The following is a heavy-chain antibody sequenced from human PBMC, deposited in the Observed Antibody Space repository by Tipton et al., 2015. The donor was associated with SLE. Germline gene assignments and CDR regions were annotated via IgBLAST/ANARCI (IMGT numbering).Heavy chain of an antibody. CDR1: GASISTTRGFY. CDR3: AREEGQWDAFDI. Sequence: TLSLTCTVSGASISTTRGFYWGWIRQPPGKGLEWIGTIDYSGSPSYNPSLKSRVTISVDTSKNQFSLKLSSVTAADTAVYYCAREEGQWDAFDIWGQGTMVTVSS. D-gene: IGHD6-19*01. CDR2: IDYSGSP. V-gene: IGHV4-39*07. J-gene: IGHJ3*02.